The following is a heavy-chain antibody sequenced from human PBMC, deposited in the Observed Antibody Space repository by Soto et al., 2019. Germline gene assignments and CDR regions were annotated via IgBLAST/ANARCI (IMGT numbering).Heavy chain of an antibody. CDR3: AKGLARDSLDYFDL. CDR1: GGYISIGGYY. CDR2: IYYSGST. Sequence: PSGTLFLTSTLSGGYISIGGYYWTWIRQNPGKGLEWLGYIYYSGSTYYNPSLQRRVAFSVDKSKTRFSLKLNSVTPAHAAVCDCAKGLARDSLDYFDLWGQGTLVTVSS. V-gene: IGHV4-31*03. J-gene: IGHJ4*02. D-gene: IGHD3-16*02.